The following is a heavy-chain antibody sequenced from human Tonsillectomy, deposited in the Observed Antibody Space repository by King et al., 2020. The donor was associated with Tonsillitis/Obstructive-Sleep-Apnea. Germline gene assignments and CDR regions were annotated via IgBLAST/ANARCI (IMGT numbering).Heavy chain of an antibody. CDR3: TTDWGYYDSSDICDY. J-gene: IGHJ4*02. CDR1: GFTFSNAW. V-gene: IGHV3-15*07. Sequence: VQLVESGGGSVKPGGSLRLSCAASGFTFSNAWMNWVRQAPGKGLEWVGRIKSKTDGGTTDYAAPVKGRFTISRDDSKNTLYLQMNSLKTEDTAVYYCTTDWGYYDSSDICDYWGQGTLVTVSS. D-gene: IGHD3-22*01. CDR2: IKSKTDGGTT.